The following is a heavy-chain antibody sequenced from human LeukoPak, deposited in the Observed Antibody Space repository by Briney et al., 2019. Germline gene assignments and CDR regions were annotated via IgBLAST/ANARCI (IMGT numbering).Heavy chain of an antibody. D-gene: IGHD3-22*01. Sequence: PGGSLRLSCAASGFTFSSYAMSWVRQAPGKGLEWVSSISSSSSYIYYADSVKGRFSISRDNAKNLVSLQMNSLRAEDTAVYYCARRRGSSYYFDYWGQGTLVTVSS. CDR1: GFTFSSYA. CDR2: ISSSSSYI. V-gene: IGHV3-21*01. CDR3: ARRRGSSYYFDY. J-gene: IGHJ4*02.